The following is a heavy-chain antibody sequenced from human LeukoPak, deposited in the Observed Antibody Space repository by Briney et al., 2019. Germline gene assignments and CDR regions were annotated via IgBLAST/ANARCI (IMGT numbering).Heavy chain of an antibody. CDR1: GFYFSGYS. D-gene: IGHD1-1*01. CDR3: ARVEATTGRNYHYYYMDV. J-gene: IGHJ6*03. V-gene: IGHV3-21*01. CDR2: INSGSTYM. Sequence: PGGSLRLSCGASGFYFSGYSMNWVRQAPGKGLERVASINSGSTYMYYGDSVKGRFTISRDNAKNSLHLQMDSLRVEDTAVYFCARVEATTGRNYHYYYMDVWGKGTTVTVSS.